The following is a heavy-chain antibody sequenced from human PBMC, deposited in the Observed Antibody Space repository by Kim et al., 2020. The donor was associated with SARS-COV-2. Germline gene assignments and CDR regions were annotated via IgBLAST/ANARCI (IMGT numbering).Heavy chain of an antibody. CDR3: TTGIVVVVAATRPKDY. J-gene: IGHJ4*02. CDR2: IKSKTDGGTT. V-gene: IGHV3-15*01. CDR1: GFTFSNAW. D-gene: IGHD2-15*01. Sequence: GGSLRLSCAASGFTFSNAWMSWVRQAPGKGLEWVGRIKSKTDGGTTDYAAPVKGRFTISRDDSKNTLYLQMNSLKTEDTAVYYCTTGIVVVVAATRPKDYWGQGTLVTVSS.